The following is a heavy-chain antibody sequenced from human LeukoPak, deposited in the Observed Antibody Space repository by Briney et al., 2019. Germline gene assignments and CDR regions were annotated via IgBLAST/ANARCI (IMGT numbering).Heavy chain of an antibody. CDR1: GGSISSYY. J-gene: IGHJ4*02. CDR3: ARIYYDSSGYLYYFDY. D-gene: IGHD3-22*01. CDR2: IYYSGST. V-gene: IGHV4-59*01. Sequence: PSETLSLTCPVSGGSISSYYWSWIRQPPGKGLEWIGYIYYSGSTNYNPSLKSRVTISVDTSKNQFSLKLSSVTAADTAVYYCARIYYDSSGYLYYFDYWGQGTLVTVSS.